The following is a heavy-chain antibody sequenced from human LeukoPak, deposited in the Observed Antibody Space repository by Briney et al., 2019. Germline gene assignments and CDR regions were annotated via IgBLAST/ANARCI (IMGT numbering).Heavy chain of an antibody. CDR2: IYYSGST. CDR1: GGSISSYH. V-gene: IGHV4-59*08. D-gene: IGHD3-22*01. Sequence: SETLSLTCTVSGGSISSYHWSWIRQPPGKGLEWIGYIYYSGSTNYNPSLKSRVTISLDTSKNQFSLEVSSVTAADTAVYYCARHSSGYLSYFDYWGQGTVVTVSS. J-gene: IGHJ4*02. CDR3: ARHSSGYLSYFDY.